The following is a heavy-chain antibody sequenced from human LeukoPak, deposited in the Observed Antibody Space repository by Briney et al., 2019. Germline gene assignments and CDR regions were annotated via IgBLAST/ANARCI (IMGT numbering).Heavy chain of an antibody. V-gene: IGHV3-74*01. CDR2: INSDGSST. D-gene: IGHD2-15*01. J-gene: IGHJ3*02. CDR1: GFTFSSYW. CDR3: ARKNPALYAFDI. Sequence: GGSLRLSCAASGFTFSSYWMHWVRQAPGKGLVWVSRINSDGSSTSYADSVKGRFTISRDNAKNTLYLQMNSLRAEDTAVYYCARKNPALYAFDIWGQGTMVTVSS.